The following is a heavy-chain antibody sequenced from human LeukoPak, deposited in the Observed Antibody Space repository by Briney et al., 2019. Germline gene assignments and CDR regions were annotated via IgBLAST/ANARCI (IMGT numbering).Heavy chain of an antibody. CDR3: ARHPGYYDSSGYYVSAFDI. J-gene: IGHJ3*02. CDR2: LYYSGST. V-gene: IGHV4-39*01. D-gene: IGHD3-22*01. Sequence: PSETLSLTCTVSGGSITNNNYNWDWIRQPPGKGLEWIGDLYYSGSTYFNPSLKSRVTMSVDTSKNHFSLKLTSVTAADTAVYYCARHPGYYDSSGYYVSAFDIWGQGTMVTVSS. CDR1: GGSITNNNYN.